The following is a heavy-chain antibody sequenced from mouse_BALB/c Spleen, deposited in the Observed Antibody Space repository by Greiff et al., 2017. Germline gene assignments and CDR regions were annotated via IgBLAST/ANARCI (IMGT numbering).Heavy chain of an antibody. CDR3: ARASYAMDY. CDR1: GFTFSSYA. J-gene: IGHJ4*01. Sequence: EVQGVESGGGLVKPGGSLKLSCAASGFTFSSYAMSWVRQSPEKRLEWVAEISSGGSYTYYPDTVTGRFTISRDNAKNTLYLEMSSLRSEDTAMYYCARASYAMDYWGQGTSVTVSS. CDR2: ISSGGSYT. V-gene: IGHV5-9-4*01.